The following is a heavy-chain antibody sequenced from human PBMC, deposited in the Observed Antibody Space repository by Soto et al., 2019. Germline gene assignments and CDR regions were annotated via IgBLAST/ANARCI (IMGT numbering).Heavy chain of an antibody. J-gene: IGHJ4*02. V-gene: IGHV3-23*01. CDR2: ISGSGDAT. CDR3: ARQEYSTTWYLNY. CDR1: GFTFSAYA. D-gene: IGHD6-13*01. Sequence: GGSLRLSCAASGFTFSAYAMSWVRQAPGKGLEWVSVISGSGDATYYADSVKGRFTISRDNSKNTLYLQMNSLRAEDTAVYYCARQEYSTTWYLNYWGQGTLVTVSS.